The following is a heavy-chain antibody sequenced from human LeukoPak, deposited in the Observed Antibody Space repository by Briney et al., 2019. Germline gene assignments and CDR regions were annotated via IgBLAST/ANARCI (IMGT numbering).Heavy chain of an antibody. CDR2: MWADGYTY. J-gene: IGHJ5*02. Sequence: CTFXXYXMHXVRQAPGKGLEWVAXMWADGYTYHYADSVRGRFTVSRDNSKNTVYLQMNSLEAEDTAVYYCAKKGGTGWSENWFDAWGQGTLVTVSS. D-gene: IGHD6-19*01. CDR3: AKKGGTGWSENWFDA. CDR1: CTFXXYX. V-gene: IGHV3-33*06.